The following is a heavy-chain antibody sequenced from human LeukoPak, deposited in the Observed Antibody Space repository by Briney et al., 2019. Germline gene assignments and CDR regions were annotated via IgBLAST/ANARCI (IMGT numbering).Heavy chain of an antibody. D-gene: IGHD3-3*01. CDR3: ARGFLDFDS. V-gene: IGHV3-33*01. CDR2: IWYDGSNT. Sequence: GGSQRLPSVASGFTFSSFGMHWVRQAPGKGLEWVALIWYDGSNTYYADSVKGRFTISRDDSKNTVYLQMNSLRAEDTALYYCARGFLDFDSWGQGTLVIVSS. CDR1: GFTFSSFG. J-gene: IGHJ4*02.